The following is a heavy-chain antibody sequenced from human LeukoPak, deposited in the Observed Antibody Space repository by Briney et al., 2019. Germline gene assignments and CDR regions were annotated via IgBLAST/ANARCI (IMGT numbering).Heavy chain of an antibody. D-gene: IGHD4-23*01. V-gene: IGHV1-46*01. CDR1: GGTFTGYY. CDR2: MNPRGGST. Sequence: GASVKVSCKASGGTFTGYYMHWMRQAPGQGLEWMGTMNPRGGSTNYAQKFQGRVTMIRDPSTSTVYMELSSLRFEDTAVYYCARVDDYGGNSVGYWGQGTLVTVSS. CDR3: ARVDDYGGNSVGY. J-gene: IGHJ4*02.